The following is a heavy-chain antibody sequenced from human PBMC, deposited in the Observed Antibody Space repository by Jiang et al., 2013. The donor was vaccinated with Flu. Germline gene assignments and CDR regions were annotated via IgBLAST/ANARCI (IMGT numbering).Heavy chain of an antibody. CDR2: IYYSGST. J-gene: IGHJ4*02. CDR3: ARRAKSVIAVAGARGGYFDY. Sequence: LLKPSETLSLTCTVSGGSISSSSYYWGWIRQPPGKGLEWIGSIYYSGSTYYNPSLKSRVTISVDTSKNQFSLKLSSVTAADTAVYYCARRAKSVIAVAGARGGYFDYWGQGTLVTVSS. V-gene: IGHV4-39*01. CDR1: GGSISSSSYY. D-gene: IGHD6-19*01.